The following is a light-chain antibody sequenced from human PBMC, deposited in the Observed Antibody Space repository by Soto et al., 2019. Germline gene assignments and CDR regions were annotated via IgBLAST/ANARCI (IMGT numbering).Light chain of an antibody. CDR1: SSDVGGYNY. V-gene: IGLV2-14*01. J-gene: IGLJ1*01. CDR3: SSYTSSRAYV. CDR2: EVS. Sequence: QSVLRQPPSVSGAPGQRVTISCTGTSSDVGGYNYVSWYQQQSGKAPKLMIHEVSNRPSGVSNRFSGSKSGNTASLTISGLQAEDEADYYCSSYTSSRAYVFGIGTKVTVL.